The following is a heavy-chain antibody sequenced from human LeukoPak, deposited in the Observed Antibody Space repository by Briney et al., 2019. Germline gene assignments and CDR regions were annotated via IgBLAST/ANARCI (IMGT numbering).Heavy chain of an antibody. CDR1: GGTFSSYA. CDR2: IIPIFGTA. CDR3: ASNGMATITYFDY. Sequence: GASVKVSCKASGGTFSSYAISWVRQAPGQGLVWMGGIIPIFGTANYAQKFQGRVTITTDESTSTAYMELSSLRSEDTAVYYCASNGMATITYFDYWGQGTLVTVSS. D-gene: IGHD5-24*01. J-gene: IGHJ4*02. V-gene: IGHV1-69*05.